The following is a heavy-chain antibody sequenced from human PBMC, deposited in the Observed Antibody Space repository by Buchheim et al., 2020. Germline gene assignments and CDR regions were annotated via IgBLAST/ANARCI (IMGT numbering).Heavy chain of an antibody. Sequence: EVQLVESGGGLVQPGGSLRLSCAASGFTFINYGMHWVRQAPGKGLEWVSYIGSSGTTIYYADSVKGRFTISRDNAKNSLYLQMDSLGAEDTAVYYCATDTYYYDSSGYPTHYFDYWGQGT. J-gene: IGHJ4*02. CDR2: IGSSGTTI. CDR1: GFTFINYG. CDR3: ATDTYYYDSSGYPTHYFDY. D-gene: IGHD3-22*01. V-gene: IGHV3-48*03.